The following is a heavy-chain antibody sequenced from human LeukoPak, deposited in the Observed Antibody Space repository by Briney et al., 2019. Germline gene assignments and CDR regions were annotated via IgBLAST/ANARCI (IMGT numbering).Heavy chain of an antibody. CDR3: AKDSGYDYRYYFDY. Sequence: GASVKVSCKASGYTFTGYYMHWVRQAPGQGLEWMGWINPNSGGTNYAQKFQGRVTMTRDTSISTAYMELSRLTSDDTAVYYCAKDSGYDYRYYFDYWGQGTLVTVSS. V-gene: IGHV1-2*02. CDR2: INPNSGGT. D-gene: IGHD5-12*01. CDR1: GYTFTGYY. J-gene: IGHJ4*02.